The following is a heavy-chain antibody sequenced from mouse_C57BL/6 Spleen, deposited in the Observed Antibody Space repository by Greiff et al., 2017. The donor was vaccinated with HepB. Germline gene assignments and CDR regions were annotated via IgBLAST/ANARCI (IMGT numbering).Heavy chain of an antibody. CDR2: INPNNGGT. CDR1: GYTFTDYN. V-gene: IGHV1-18*01. Sequence: EVQLQQSGPELVKPGASVKIPCKASGYTFTDYNMDWVKQSHGKSLEWIGDINPNNGGTIYNQKFKGKATLTVDKSSSTAYMELRSLTSEDTAVYYCARNYYGSSPLGYFDYWGQGTTLTVSS. D-gene: IGHD1-1*01. J-gene: IGHJ2*01. CDR3: ARNYYGSSPLGYFDY.